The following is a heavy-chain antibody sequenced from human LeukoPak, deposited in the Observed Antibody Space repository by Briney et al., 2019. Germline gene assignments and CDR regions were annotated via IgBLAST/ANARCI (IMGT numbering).Heavy chain of an antibody. J-gene: IGHJ4*02. Sequence: PGGSLRLSCAASGFTFSSYWMRWVRQAPGKGLVWVSRINSDGSSITYADSVKGRFTISRDNAKNTLYLQMNSLRVEDTAVYYCAREGRVSGYDFDCWGQGTLVTVSS. CDR2: INSDGSSI. CDR1: GFTFSSYW. V-gene: IGHV3-74*03. D-gene: IGHD5-12*01. CDR3: AREGRVSGYDFDC.